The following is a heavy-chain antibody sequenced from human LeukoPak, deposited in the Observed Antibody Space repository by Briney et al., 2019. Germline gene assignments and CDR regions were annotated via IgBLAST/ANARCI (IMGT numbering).Heavy chain of an antibody. J-gene: IGHJ6*04. Sequence: SGPTLVNPTQTLTLTCTFSGFSLSTSGVGVGWIRQPPGKALEWLALIYWDDDKRYSPSLKSRLTTTKDTSKNQVVLTMTNMDPVDTATYYCAHRPGYYGSGNLGYYYGMDVWGKETTVTVSS. V-gene: IGHV2-5*02. CDR3: AHRPGYYGSGNLGYYYGMDV. CDR1: GFSLSTSGVG. CDR2: IYWDDDK. D-gene: IGHD3-10*01.